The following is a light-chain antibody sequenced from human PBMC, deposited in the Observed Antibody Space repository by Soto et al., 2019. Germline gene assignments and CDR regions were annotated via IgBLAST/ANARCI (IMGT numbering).Light chain of an antibody. CDR3: SSYTSSSTLVV. J-gene: IGLJ2*01. V-gene: IGLV2-14*01. CDR1: SSDVGGYNY. CDR2: DVS. Sequence: QSALTQPASVSGSPGQSITISCTGTSSDVGGYNYVSWYQQHPGKAPKLMIYDVSNRPSGVSNRFSGSKSGNTASLTISGGQAADEAAYYCSSYTSSSTLVVFGGGTKLTVL.